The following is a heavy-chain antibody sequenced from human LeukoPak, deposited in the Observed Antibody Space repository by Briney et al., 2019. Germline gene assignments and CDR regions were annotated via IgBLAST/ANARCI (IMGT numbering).Heavy chain of an antibody. CDR1: GYTFTSYY. CDR2: INPSGGST. Sequence: GASVKVSCKASGYTFTSYYMHWVRQAPGQGLEWMGIINPSGGSTSYAQKFQGRVTMTRDTSTSTIYMELRSLRSDDTAVYYCARDRTQWLRDAFDIWGQGTMVTVSS. V-gene: IGHV1-46*01. D-gene: IGHD6-19*01. J-gene: IGHJ3*02. CDR3: ARDRTQWLRDAFDI.